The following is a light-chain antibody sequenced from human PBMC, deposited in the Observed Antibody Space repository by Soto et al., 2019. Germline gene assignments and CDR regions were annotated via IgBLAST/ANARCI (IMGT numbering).Light chain of an antibody. Sequence: QSALTQPASVSGSPGQSITISCTGTSSDVGSYDLVSWYQQHPGKAPKFIIFEGTKRPSGVSNRFSGSKSGNTASLTISGLQAVDEADYYCCSYAGTSTFYVFGTGTKLTVL. J-gene: IGLJ1*01. CDR1: SSDVGSYDL. CDR3: CSYAGTSTFYV. V-gene: IGLV2-23*01. CDR2: EGT.